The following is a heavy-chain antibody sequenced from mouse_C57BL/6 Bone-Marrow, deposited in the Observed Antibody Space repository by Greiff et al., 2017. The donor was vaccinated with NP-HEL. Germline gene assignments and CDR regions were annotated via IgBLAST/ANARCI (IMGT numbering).Heavy chain of an antibody. CDR3: AREDSNAYFDY. CDR2: IYPGSGST. CDR1: GYTFTSYW. J-gene: IGHJ2*01. Sequence: QVQLQQPGAELVKPGASVKMSCKASGYTFTSYWITWVKQRPGQGLEWIGDIYPGSGSTNYNEKFKSKATLTVATSSSTAYMQLSSLTSEDSAVYYCAREDSNAYFDYWGQGTTLTVSS. V-gene: IGHV1-55*01. D-gene: IGHD2-5*01.